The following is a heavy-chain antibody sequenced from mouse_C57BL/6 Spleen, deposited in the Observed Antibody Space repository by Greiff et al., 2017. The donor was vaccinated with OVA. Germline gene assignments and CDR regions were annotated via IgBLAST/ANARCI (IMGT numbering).Heavy chain of an antibody. CDR3: AGGGYACAY. CDR1: GYTFTSYW. CDR2: IDPSDSYT. V-gene: IGHV1-50*01. D-gene: IGHD2-2*01. J-gene: IGHJ3*01. Sequence: QVQLQQPGAELVKPGASVKLSCKASGYTFTSYWMQWVKQRPGQGLEWIGEIDPSDSYTNYNQKFKGKATLTVDTSSSTAYMQLSSLTSEDSAVYYCAGGGYACAYWGQGTLVTVSA.